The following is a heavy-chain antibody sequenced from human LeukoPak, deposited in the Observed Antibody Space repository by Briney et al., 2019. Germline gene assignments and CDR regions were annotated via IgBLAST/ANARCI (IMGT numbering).Heavy chain of an antibody. J-gene: IGHJ3*02. Sequence: PGGSLRLSCAASGFTFSSYAMHWVRQAPCKGLEWVAVISYDGSNKYYADSVKGRFTISRDNSKNTLYLQMNSLRAEDTAVYYCASGGGYSGYEGHAFDIWGQGTMVTVSS. CDR3: ASGGGYSGYEGHAFDI. D-gene: IGHD5-12*01. CDR2: ISYDGSNK. CDR1: GFTFSSYA. V-gene: IGHV3-30-3*01.